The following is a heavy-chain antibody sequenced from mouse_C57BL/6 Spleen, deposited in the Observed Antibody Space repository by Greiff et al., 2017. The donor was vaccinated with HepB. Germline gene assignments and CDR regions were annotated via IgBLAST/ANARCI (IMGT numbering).Heavy chain of an antibody. CDR1: GYAFSSYW. J-gene: IGHJ4*01. V-gene: IGHV1-80*01. CDR2: IYPGDGDT. D-gene: IGHD1-1*01. CDR3: ARPTTVVATRAMDY. Sequence: VKLMESGAELVKPGASVKISCKASGYAFSSYWMNWVKQRPGKGLEWIGQIYPGDGDTNYNGKFKGKATLTADKSSSTAYMQLSSLTSEDSAVYFCARPTTVVATRAMDYWGQGTSVTVSS.